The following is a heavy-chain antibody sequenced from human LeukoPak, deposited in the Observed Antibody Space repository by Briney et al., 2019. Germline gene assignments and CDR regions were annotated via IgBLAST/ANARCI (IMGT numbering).Heavy chain of an antibody. J-gene: IGHJ5*02. CDR2: IIPILGIA. V-gene: IGHV1-69*04. CDR3: ARGLVVGATRTRWFDP. CDR1: GGTFSSYA. D-gene: IGHD1-26*01. Sequence: SVKVSCKASGGTFSSYAISWVRQAPGQGLEWMGRIIPILGIANCAQKFQGRVTITADKSTSTAYMELSSLRSEDTAVYYCARGLVVGATRTRWFDPWGQGTLVTVSS.